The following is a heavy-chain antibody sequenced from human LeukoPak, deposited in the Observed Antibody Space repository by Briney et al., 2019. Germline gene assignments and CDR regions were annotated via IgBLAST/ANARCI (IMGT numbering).Heavy chain of an antibody. CDR1: GGSISSYY. D-gene: IGHD4-17*01. Sequence: PSETLSLTCTASGGSISSYYWSWIRQPPGKGLEWIGYIYYSGSTNYNPSLKSRVTISVDTSKNQFSPKLSSVTAADTAVYYCARSVNYGDYVGAFDIWGQGTMVTVSS. CDR3: ARSVNYGDYVGAFDI. V-gene: IGHV4-59*08. J-gene: IGHJ3*02. CDR2: IYYSGST.